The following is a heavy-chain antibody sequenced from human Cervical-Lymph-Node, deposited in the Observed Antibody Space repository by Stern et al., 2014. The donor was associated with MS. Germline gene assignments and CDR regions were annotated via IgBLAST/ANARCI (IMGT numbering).Heavy chain of an antibody. Sequence: QVQLVESGGGVVQPGRSLRLSCAASGFTLSNYTLHWVRQAPGKGLEWVAAMSYDGTNKYYADSVKGRFTISRDKPKNTMFLQMNSLRREDTAVYYCARDGYDSTGDSRPSFDYWGQGTLVLVSS. CDR1: GFTLSNYT. V-gene: IGHV3-30*04. J-gene: IGHJ4*02. D-gene: IGHD3-22*01. CDR2: MSYDGTNK. CDR3: ARDGYDSTGDSRPSFDY.